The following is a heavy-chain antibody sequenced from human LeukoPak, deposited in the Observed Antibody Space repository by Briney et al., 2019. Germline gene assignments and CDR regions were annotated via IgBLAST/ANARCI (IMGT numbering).Heavy chain of an antibody. Sequence: SETLSLTCTVSGGSISSGDYYWSWIRQPPGKGLEWIGYIYYSGSTYYNPSLKSRVTISVGTSKNQFSLKLSSVTAADTAVYYCAREWSVIYYYGMDVWGQGTTVTVSS. CDR3: AREWSVIYYYGMDV. CDR1: GGSISSGDYY. D-gene: IGHD3-16*02. CDR2: IYYSGST. J-gene: IGHJ6*02. V-gene: IGHV4-30-4*01.